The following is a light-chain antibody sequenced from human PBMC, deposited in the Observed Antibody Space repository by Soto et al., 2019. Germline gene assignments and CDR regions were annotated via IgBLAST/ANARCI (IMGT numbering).Light chain of an antibody. V-gene: IGLV2-14*01. CDR3: TSYTGTSIYVV. CDR2: DVS. CDR1: SSDVGGYNY. Sequence: QSVLTQPASVSGSPGQSITISCTGTSSDVGGYNYVSWYQQHPGKAPKLMIYDVSNRPSGVSNRFSGSKSGNTASLTISGLQAEDEVDYYCTSYTGTSIYVVFGGGTKLTVL. J-gene: IGLJ2*01.